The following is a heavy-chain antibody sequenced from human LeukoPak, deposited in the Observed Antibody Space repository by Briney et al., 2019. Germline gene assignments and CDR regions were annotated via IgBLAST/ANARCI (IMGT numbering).Heavy chain of an antibody. CDR1: GGTFSSYA. CDR3: ARDDCSGGSCYFDY. Sequence: ASVKVSCKASGGTFSSYAISWVRQAPGQGLEWMGGIIPIFGTANYAQKFQGRVTITTDESTSTAYMELSSLRSEDTAVYYCARDDCSGGSCYFDYWGHRTLVTVSS. V-gene: IGHV1-69*05. J-gene: IGHJ4*01. CDR2: IIPIFGTA. D-gene: IGHD2-15*01.